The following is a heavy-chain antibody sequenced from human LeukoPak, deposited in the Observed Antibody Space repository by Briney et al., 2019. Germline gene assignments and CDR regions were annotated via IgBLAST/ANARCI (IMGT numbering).Heavy chain of an antibody. J-gene: IGHJ4*02. CDR2: LYSGGNR. CDR1: GFTVSSNY. D-gene: IGHD3-3*01. Sequence: GGSLRLSCAVSGFTVSSNYMSWVRRAPGKGLEWVSVLYSGGNRNYADSVKGRFTISRDNTKNTVYLQMNSLRSEDTAVYYCARVRFLEWLSFDYWGRGTLVTVSS. CDR3: ARVRFLEWLSFDY. V-gene: IGHV3-66*01.